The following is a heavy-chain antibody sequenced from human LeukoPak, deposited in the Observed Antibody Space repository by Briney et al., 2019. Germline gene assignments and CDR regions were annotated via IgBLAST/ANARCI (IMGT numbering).Heavy chain of an antibody. CDR1: GFTFSDYY. Sequence: GGFLRLSCAASGFTFSDYYMSWIRQAPGKGLEWVSYISSSGSTIYYADSVKGRFTISRDNAKNSLYLQMNSLRAEDTAVYYCAREATYYYDSSGYPSFDYWGQGTLVTVSS. J-gene: IGHJ4*02. CDR3: AREATYYYDSSGYPSFDY. CDR2: ISSSGSTI. D-gene: IGHD3-22*01. V-gene: IGHV3-11*04.